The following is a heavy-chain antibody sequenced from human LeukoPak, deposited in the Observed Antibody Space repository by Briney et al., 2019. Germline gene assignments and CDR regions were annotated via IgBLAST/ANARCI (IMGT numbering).Heavy chain of an antibody. CDR2: ISAYNGNT. CDR3: ARDLDNWNDVGAFDI. V-gene: IGHV1-18*03. D-gene: IGHD1-1*01. J-gene: IGHJ3*02. Sequence: ASVKVSCKASGYTFTSYGISWVRQAPGQGLEWMGWISAYNGNTNYAQKLQGRVTMTTDTSTSTAYMELRSLRSDDMAVYYCARDLDNWNDVGAFDIWGQGTMVTVSS. CDR1: GYTFTSYG.